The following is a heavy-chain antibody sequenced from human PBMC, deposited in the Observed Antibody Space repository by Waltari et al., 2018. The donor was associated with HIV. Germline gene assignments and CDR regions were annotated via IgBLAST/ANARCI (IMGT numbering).Heavy chain of an antibody. Sequence: QVQLVESGGGVVQPGRSLRLSCAASGFTFSSYGMHWVRQAPGKGLEWVAVIWYDGSNKDYADSVKGRFTISRDKSKNTLYLQMNSLRAEDTAVYYCARDRQWLVLLDAFDIWGQGTMVTVSS. CDR1: GFTFSSYG. CDR3: ARDRQWLVLLDAFDI. D-gene: IGHD6-19*01. V-gene: IGHV3-33*01. J-gene: IGHJ3*02. CDR2: IWYDGSNK.